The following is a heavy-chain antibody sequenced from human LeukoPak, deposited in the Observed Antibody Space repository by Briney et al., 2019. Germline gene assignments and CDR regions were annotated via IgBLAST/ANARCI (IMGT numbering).Heavy chain of an antibody. CDR2: ISSSSSYI. J-gene: IGHJ4*02. Sequence: GGSLRLSCAASGFTFITYSMTWVRQAPGKGLEWVSSISSSSSYIYYADSVKGRFTISRDNAKNSLYLQMNSLRAEDTAVYYCASPGGHYDFWSGYIFDYWGQGTLVTVSS. D-gene: IGHD3-3*01. CDR1: GFTFITYS. CDR3: ASPGGHYDFWSGYIFDY. V-gene: IGHV3-21*01.